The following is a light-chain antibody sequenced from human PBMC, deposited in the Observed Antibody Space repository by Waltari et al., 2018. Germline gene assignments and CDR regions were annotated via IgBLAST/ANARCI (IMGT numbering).Light chain of an antibody. CDR1: HLVDYNY. CDR3: QQYGAPPYT. J-gene: IGKJ3*01. Sequence: EIVVTQSPGTVSLSPGERDTLPCRSSHLVDYNYLAWFQQKPGQSPRLLIYGVANRAAGIPDRCSGSGSGTDFTLTITRLEPEDFAVYYCQQYGAPPYTFGPGTKVAFK. V-gene: IGKV3-20*01. CDR2: GVA.